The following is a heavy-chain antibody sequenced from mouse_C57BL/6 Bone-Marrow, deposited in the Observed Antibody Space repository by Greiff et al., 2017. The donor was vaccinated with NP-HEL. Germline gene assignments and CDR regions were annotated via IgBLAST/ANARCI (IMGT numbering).Heavy chain of an antibody. Sequence: EVKVEESGGGLVQPGGSLKLSCAASGFTFSDYYMYWVRQTPEKRLEWVAYISNGGGSTYYPDTVKGRFTISRDNAKNTLYLQMSRLKSEDTAMYYCARHERVEDAMDYWGQGTSVTVSS. CDR2: ISNGGGST. V-gene: IGHV5-12*01. D-gene: IGHD1-1*01. CDR3: ARHERVEDAMDY. CDR1: GFTFSDYY. J-gene: IGHJ4*01.